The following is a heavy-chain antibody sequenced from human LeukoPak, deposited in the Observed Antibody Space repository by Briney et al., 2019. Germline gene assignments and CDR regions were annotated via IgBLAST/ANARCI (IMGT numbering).Heavy chain of an antibody. Sequence: SETLSLTCTVSGGSISSYYWSWIRQPPGKGLEWIGYISHSGSTNHNPSLKSRVTISQDTSKNQFSLKLSSVTAADTAVYYCASSYDSSGYSYYFDYWGQGTLVTVSS. CDR1: GGSISSYY. V-gene: IGHV4-59*01. J-gene: IGHJ4*02. CDR3: ASSYDSSGYSYYFDY. D-gene: IGHD3-22*01. CDR2: ISHSGST.